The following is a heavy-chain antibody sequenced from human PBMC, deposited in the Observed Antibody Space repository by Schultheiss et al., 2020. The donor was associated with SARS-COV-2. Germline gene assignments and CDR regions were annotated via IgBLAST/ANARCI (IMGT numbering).Heavy chain of an antibody. V-gene: IGHV3-48*03. D-gene: IGHD6-19*01. CDR3: ARAYSSGWYSFDY. CDR2: ISSSGSTI. CDR1: GFTFSSYA. J-gene: IGHJ4*02. Sequence: GGSLRLSCAASGFTFSSYAMHWVRQAPGKGLEWVSYISSSGSTIYYADSVKGRFTISRDNAKNSLYLQMNSLRAEDTAVYYCARAYSSGWYSFDYWGQGTLVTVSS.